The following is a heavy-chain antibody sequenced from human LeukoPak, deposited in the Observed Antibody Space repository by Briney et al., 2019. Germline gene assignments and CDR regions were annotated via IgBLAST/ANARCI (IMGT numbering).Heavy chain of an antibody. J-gene: IGHJ4*02. CDR1: GGSIGSYY. CDR2: IYTSGST. CDR3: ARVNASKRAAYYFDY. Sequence: PETLSLTCTVSGGSIGSYYWNWIRQSAGKGLEWIGRIYTSGSTNYNPSLKSRVTMSVDTSKNQFSLKLTSLTAADTAVYYCARVNASKRAAYYFDYWGQGTLVTVSS. D-gene: IGHD2-15*01. V-gene: IGHV4-4*07.